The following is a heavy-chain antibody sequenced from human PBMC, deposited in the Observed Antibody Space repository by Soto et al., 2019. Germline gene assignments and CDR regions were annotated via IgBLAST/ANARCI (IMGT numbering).Heavy chain of an antibody. CDR1: GFSFSSYP. J-gene: IGHJ4*02. V-gene: IGHV3-30-3*01. CDR3: AREQSFGVPFDY. Sequence: PGGSLRLACAGSGFSFSSYPMHWVRQAPGKGLEWVGVISYDRSNKYYADSVKGRFTISRDNSKNTLYLQMNSLRAEDTAVYYCAREQSFGVPFDYWGQGTLVTVSS. CDR2: ISYDRSNK. D-gene: IGHD3-10*01.